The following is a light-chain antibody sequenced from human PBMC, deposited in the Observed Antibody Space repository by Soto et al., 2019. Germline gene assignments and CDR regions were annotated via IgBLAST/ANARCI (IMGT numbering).Light chain of an antibody. V-gene: IGLV1-51*01. CDR2: END. CDR3: GTWDTSLSAWV. J-gene: IGLJ3*02. CDR1: SYNIGSNY. Sequence: QSVLTQPPSGSAAPGQRITISCSGSSYNIGSNYVSWYQQLPGTAPKLLIYENDKRPSGIPDRFSGSKSDTSATLGITGLQTGDEADYYCGTWDTSLSAWVFGGGTKLTVL.